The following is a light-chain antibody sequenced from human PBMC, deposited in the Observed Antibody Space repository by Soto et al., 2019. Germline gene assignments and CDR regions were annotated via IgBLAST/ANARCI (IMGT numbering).Light chain of an antibody. V-gene: IGKV1-5*03. Sequence: DIQMTQSPSTLSASVGYRVTITCLASQTIRSWLAWYQQKPGKAPKLLIYKASNLESGVPSRFSGSGSETDFTLTISSLQPDDFAVYYCQQYTGYPWTFGQGTKVDIK. CDR2: KAS. CDR1: QTIRSW. CDR3: QQYTGYPWT. J-gene: IGKJ1*01.